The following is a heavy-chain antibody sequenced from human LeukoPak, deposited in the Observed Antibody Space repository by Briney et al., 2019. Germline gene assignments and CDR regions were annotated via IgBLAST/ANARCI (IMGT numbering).Heavy chain of an antibody. V-gene: IGHV3-23*01. CDR3: AKRDTNGRYYFDY. CDR2: ISSGGDAT. Sequence: GGSLRLSCAASGXTFRSYAMSWVRQAPWKGLDWVSAISSGGDATYYADSVKGRFTISRDNSKNTLYLQMNSLRAEDTAVYYCAKRDTNGRYYFDYWGQGALVTVSS. CDR1: GXTFRSYA. D-gene: IGHD2-8*01. J-gene: IGHJ4*02.